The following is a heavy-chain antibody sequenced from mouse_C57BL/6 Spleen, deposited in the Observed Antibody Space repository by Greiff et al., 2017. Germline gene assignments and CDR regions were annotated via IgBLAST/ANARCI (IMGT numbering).Heavy chain of an antibody. V-gene: IGHV1-69*01. Sequence: QVQLQQPGAELVMPGASVKLSCKASGYTFTSYWMHWVKQRPGQGLEWIGEIDPSDRYTNYNQKFKGKSTLTVDKSSSTAYMQLSSLTSEDSAVYYCARRDYYGSSTKAMDYWGQGTSVTVSS. J-gene: IGHJ4*01. CDR2: IDPSDRYT. D-gene: IGHD1-1*01. CDR3: ARRDYYGSSTKAMDY. CDR1: GYTFTSYW.